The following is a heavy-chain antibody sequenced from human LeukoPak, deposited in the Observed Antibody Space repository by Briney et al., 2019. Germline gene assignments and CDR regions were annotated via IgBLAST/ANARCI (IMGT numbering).Heavy chain of an antibody. CDR2: INSDGRSI. D-gene: IGHD1-14*01. CDR3: ARGGRNDLRSWFDP. J-gene: IGHJ5*02. Sequence: PGGSLRLSCAASGFTLSSYWMHWVRQARGKGVVWVSRINSDGRSITYADSVKGRFTISRDNAKNTLYLEMDSLTTNDTALYYCARGGRNDLRSWFDPWGQGTLVTVSS. V-gene: IGHV3-74*01. CDR1: GFTLSSYW.